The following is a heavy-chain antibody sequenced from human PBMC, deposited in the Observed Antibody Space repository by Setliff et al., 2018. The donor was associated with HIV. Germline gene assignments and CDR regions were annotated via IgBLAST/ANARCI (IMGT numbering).Heavy chain of an antibody. V-gene: IGHV4-61*01. CDR1: GGSISSGYYY. CDR2: VYTSGST. J-gene: IGHJ4*02. Sequence: SETLSLTCTVSGGSISSGYYYWSWIRQPPGKGLEWIGYVYTSGSTKYHASLKSRVTISIDTSKNQISLKLSSVTAADTAVYYCARGLNYYGSGSYLPLGYWGQGTLVTVSS. CDR3: ARGLNYYGSGSYLPLGY. D-gene: IGHD3-10*01.